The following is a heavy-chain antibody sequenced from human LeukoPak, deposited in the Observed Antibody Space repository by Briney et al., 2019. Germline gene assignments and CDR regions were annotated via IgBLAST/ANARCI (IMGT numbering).Heavy chain of an antibody. CDR3: ARLRCGDCYPNWFDP. V-gene: IGHV4-34*01. CDR1: GESFSGYY. D-gene: IGHD2-21*02. Sequence: SETLSLTCAVYGESFSGYYWSWIRRPPGKGLEWIGEINHSGSTNYNPSLKSRLTISVDTSKNQFSLKLSSVTAADTAVYYCARLRCGDCYPNWFDPWGQGTLVTVSS. J-gene: IGHJ5*02. CDR2: INHSGST.